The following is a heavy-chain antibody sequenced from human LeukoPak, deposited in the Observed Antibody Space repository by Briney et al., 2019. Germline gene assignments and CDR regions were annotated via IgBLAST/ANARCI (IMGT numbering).Heavy chain of an antibody. CDR2: IYYSGST. J-gene: IGHJ4*02. CDR1: GGSISDYY. CDR3: ARDMRYPEY. Sequence: PSETLSLTCTVSGGSISDYYWTWIRQPPGKGLEWIGYIYYSGSTNYNPSLKSRVTISVDTSKNQFSLKLRSVTAADTAVYYCARDMRYPEYWGQGTLVTVSS. V-gene: IGHV4-59*01. D-gene: IGHD1-26*01.